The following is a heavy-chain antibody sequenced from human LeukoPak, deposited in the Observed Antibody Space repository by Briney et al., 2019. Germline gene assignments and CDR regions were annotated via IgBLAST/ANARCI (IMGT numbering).Heavy chain of an antibody. V-gene: IGHV3-7*01. CDR1: GFTFSTYW. CDR2: IKQDGSEK. J-gene: IGHJ5*02. D-gene: IGHD3-9*01. CDR3: ARLIGYNGILTGYYCWFDP. Sequence: GGSLRLSCAASGFTFSTYWMSWVRQAPGKGLEWVANIKQDGSEKYYVDSVKGRFTISRDNAKNSLYLQMNTLRPEDTAVYYCARLIGYNGILTGYYCWFDPWGQGTLVTVSS.